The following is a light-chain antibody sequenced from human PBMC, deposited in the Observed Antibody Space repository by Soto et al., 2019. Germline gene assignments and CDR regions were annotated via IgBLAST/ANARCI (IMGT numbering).Light chain of an antibody. Sequence: NMLTQAAATLSLSPGERATLSCRASQTVSTYLAWYQQKPGRAPRLLIYDASFRATGIPARFSGSGSGTDFTLTISSLEPEDFAVYYCQQRSNWPITFGQGTRLESK. CDR1: QTVSTY. CDR2: DAS. J-gene: IGKJ5*01. V-gene: IGKV3-11*01. CDR3: QQRSNWPIT.